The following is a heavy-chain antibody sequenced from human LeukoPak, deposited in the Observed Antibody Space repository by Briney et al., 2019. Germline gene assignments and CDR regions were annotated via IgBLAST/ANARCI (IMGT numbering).Heavy chain of an antibody. D-gene: IGHD6-13*01. CDR2: INQDGSEK. CDR1: GFTFSSYS. Sequence: GGSLRLSCAASGFTFSSYSMSWLRQAPGKGLEWVANINQDGSEKYYVDSVKGRFTISRDNASNSVYLQMKSLRAEDTAVYYCTRDRVWTVLYWGQGTLVTVSP. CDR3: TRDRVWTVLY. V-gene: IGHV3-7*01. J-gene: IGHJ4*02.